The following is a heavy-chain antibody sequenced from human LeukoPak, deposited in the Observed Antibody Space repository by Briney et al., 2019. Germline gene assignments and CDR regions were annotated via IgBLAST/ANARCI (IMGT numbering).Heavy chain of an antibody. D-gene: IGHD3-16*01. Sequence: GGSLRLSCAASGFSFDYYGMHWVRQAPGKGLEWVSGISWNSGSIGYADSVKGRFTISRDNAKNSLYLQMNSLRAEDTALYYCAKDILGDAGAFDIWGQGTMVTVSS. CDR2: ISWNSGSI. V-gene: IGHV3-9*01. J-gene: IGHJ3*02. CDR3: AKDILGDAGAFDI. CDR1: GFSFDYYG.